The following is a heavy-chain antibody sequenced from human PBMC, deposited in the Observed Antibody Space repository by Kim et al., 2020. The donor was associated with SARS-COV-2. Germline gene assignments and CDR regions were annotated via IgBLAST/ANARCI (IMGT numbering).Heavy chain of an antibody. D-gene: IGHD3-16*02. CDR2: GST. V-gene: IGHV4-4*02. Sequence: GSTNNNPSLKSRVTISVDKSKNQFSLKLSSVTAADTAVYYCARDRSGLDYWGQGTLVTVSS. CDR3: ARDRSGLDY. J-gene: IGHJ4*02.